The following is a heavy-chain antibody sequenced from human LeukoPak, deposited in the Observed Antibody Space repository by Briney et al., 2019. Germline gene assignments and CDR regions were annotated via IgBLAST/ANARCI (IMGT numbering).Heavy chain of an antibody. CDR2: INPSGGSI. CDR3: ARDSRGGFQRYYFDY. CDR1: GYTFTSYY. D-gene: IGHD3-10*01. V-gene: IGHV1-46*01. Sequence: ASVKVSCKASGYTFTSYYMHWVRQAPGQGLEWMGIINPSGGSISYAQKFQGRVTMTRDMSTSTVYMELSSLRSEDTAVYYCARDSRGGFQRYYFDYWGQGTLVTVSS. J-gene: IGHJ4*02.